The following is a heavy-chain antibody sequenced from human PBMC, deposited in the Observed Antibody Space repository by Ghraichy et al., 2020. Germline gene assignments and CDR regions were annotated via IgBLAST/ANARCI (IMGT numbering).Heavy chain of an antibody. V-gene: IGHV3-21*01. CDR2: ISSSSSYI. CDR3: ARVLDCGGDCYTPFDY. J-gene: IGHJ4*02. D-gene: IGHD2-21*01. CDR1: GFTFSSYS. Sequence: GGSLRLSCAASGFTFSSYSMNWVRQAPGKGLEWVSSISSSSSYIYYADSVKGRFTISRDNAKNSLYLQMNSLRAEDTAVYYCARVLDCGGDCYTPFDYWGQGTLVTVSS.